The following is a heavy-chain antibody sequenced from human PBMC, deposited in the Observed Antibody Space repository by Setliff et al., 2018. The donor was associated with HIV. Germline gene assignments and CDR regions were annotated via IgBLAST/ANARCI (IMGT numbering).Heavy chain of an antibody. CDR2: TNANTGNP. J-gene: IGHJ5*02. Sequence: ASVKVPCKASRYVFTTYVINWVRQAPGRGLELMGWTNANTGNPRYAPGFTGRFVFSLDTSATTAHLQINGLKTDDTAVYYCARDYNYASGTYNWFDPWGQGTLVTVSS. V-gene: IGHV7-4-1*02. CDR1: RYVFTTYV. CDR3: ARDYNYASGTYNWFDP. D-gene: IGHD3-10*01.